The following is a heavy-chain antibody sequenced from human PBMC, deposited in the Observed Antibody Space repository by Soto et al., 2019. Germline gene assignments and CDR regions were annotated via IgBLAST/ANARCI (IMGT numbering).Heavy chain of an antibody. Sequence: QVQLQESGPGLVKPSGTLSLTCAVSGDSVSSPYYWCWVRQPPEKGLECIGEVFHTGTTSYNPSLRSRVTISMDKSNNQCALDLRYVTAADTAVYYCARSAGWYEVHSWGPGTLVIVSS. CDR3: ARSAGWYEVHS. CDR2: VFHTGTT. J-gene: IGHJ4*02. CDR1: GDSVSSPYY. V-gene: IGHV4-4*02. D-gene: IGHD6-19*01.